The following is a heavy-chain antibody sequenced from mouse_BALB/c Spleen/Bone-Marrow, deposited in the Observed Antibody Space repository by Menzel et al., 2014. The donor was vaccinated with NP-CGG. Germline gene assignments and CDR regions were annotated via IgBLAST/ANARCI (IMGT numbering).Heavy chain of an antibody. CDR1: GFTFTDYY. D-gene: IGHD2-4*01. CDR2: IRNKANSYTT. Sequence: EVKVVESGGGLGQPGGSLRLSCATSGFTFTDYYMSWVRQPPGKALEWLGFIRNKANSYTTEYRASVKGRFTISRDNSQSILYLQMNTLRAEDSATYYCARDTVITTHWYFDVWGAGTTVTVSS. CDR3: ARDTVITTHWYFDV. J-gene: IGHJ1*01. V-gene: IGHV7-3*02.